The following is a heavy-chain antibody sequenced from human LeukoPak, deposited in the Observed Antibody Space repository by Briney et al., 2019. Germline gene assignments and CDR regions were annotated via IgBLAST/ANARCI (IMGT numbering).Heavy chain of an antibody. CDR3: TTGLTMVRGPGGYWFDP. CDR2: IKSKTDGGTT. J-gene: IGHJ5*02. CDR1: GFIFPKAF. V-gene: IGHV3-15*01. D-gene: IGHD3-10*01. Sequence: KPGGSLRLSCAASGFIFPKAFMNWVRQAPGKGLEWVGRIKSKTDGGTTDYAAPVKGRFTISRDDSKNTLYLQMNSLKTEDTAVYYCTTGLTMVRGPGGYWFDPWGQGTLVTVSS.